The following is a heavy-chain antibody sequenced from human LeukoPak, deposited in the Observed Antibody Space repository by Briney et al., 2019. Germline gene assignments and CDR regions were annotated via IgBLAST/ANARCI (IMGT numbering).Heavy chain of an antibody. CDR3: ARNRGFRAFDI. CDR2: IYSGGST. D-gene: IGHD3-10*01. CDR1: GFTFTSYS. Sequence: GGSLRLSCAASGFTFTSYSMNWVRQAPGKGLEWVSVIYSGGSTYYAGSVKGRFTISRDNSKNTLYLQMNSLRAEDTAVYYCARNRGFRAFDIWGQGTMVTVSS. J-gene: IGHJ3*02. V-gene: IGHV3-66*01.